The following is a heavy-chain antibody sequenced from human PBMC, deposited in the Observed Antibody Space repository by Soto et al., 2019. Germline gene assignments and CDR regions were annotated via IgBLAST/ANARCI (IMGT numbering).Heavy chain of an antibody. D-gene: IGHD2-21*01. V-gene: IGHV4-39*01. CDR2: IYYSGST. CDR3: ARIGVVIRTYGMDV. Sequence: KPSETLSLTCTVSGGSISSTSYYWGWIRQPPGKGLEWIGSIYYSGSTYYNPSLKSRVTISADTSKNQFSLKLNSVTAADTAVYYCARIGVVIRTYGMDVWGQGTTVTVSS. J-gene: IGHJ6*02. CDR1: GGSISSTSYY.